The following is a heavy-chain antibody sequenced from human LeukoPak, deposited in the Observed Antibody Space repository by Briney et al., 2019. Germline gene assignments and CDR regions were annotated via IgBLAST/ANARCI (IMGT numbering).Heavy chain of an antibody. J-gene: IGHJ5*02. Sequence: SVKVSCKASGGTFSSYAISWVRQAPGQGLEWMGGIIPIFGTANYAQKFQGRVTITTDESTSTAYMELSSLRSEDTAVYYCARDPSYSGSYSVNWFDPWGQGTLVTVSS. CDR2: IIPIFGTA. V-gene: IGHV1-69*05. CDR3: ARDPSYSGSYSVNWFDP. CDR1: GGTFSSYA. D-gene: IGHD1-26*01.